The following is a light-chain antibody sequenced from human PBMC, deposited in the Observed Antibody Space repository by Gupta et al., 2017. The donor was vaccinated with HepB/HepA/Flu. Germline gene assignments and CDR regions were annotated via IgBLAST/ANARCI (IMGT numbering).Light chain of an antibody. J-gene: IGLJ2*01. V-gene: IGLV2-8*01. CDR1: SSDIGNKYNF. CDR2: EVN. Sequence: QSALTQPPSASGSPGQSVAISCIGTSSDIGNKYNFVSWYQQHPDKAPILVMDEVNKRPSGVPERFSGSKSGTTDSLTVSGLQPDDEAHYYCSSSETSDSFVFGGGTKMNVL. CDR3: SSSETSDSFV.